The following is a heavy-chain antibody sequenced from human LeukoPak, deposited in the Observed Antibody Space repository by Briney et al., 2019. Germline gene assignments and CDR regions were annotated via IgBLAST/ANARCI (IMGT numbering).Heavy chain of an antibody. Sequence: PGGSLRLSCAASGFTFTNAWMTWVRQAPGKGLVWVSRINSDGSSTSYADSVKGRFTISRDNAKNTLYLQMNSLRAEDTAVYYCARVGYYDILTGYLETFDYWGQGTLVTVSS. J-gene: IGHJ4*02. V-gene: IGHV3-74*01. D-gene: IGHD3-9*01. CDR3: ARVGYYDILTGYLETFDY. CDR2: INSDGSST. CDR1: GFTFTNAW.